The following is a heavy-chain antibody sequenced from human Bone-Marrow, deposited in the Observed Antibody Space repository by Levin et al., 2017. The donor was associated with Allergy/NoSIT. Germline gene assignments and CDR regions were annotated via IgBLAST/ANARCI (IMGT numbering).Heavy chain of an antibody. V-gene: IGHV1-69*06. CDR2: IIPMFPAT. CDR1: GGSFSSYV. J-gene: IGHJ6*02. Sequence: SVKVSCKASGGSFSSYVISWLRQAPGQGLEWMGGIIPMFPATNSPQKFQGRVTITADTSTSTAYMEVSSLRSQDTAVYYCGGTYYNDRGGYSPNYYYAMDVWGQGTTVTVSS. CDR3: GGTYYNDRGGYSPNYYYAMDV. D-gene: IGHD3-22*01.